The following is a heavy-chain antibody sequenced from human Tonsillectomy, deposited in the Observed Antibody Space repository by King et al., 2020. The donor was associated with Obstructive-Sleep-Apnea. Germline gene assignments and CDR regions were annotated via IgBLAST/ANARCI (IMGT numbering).Heavy chain of an antibody. V-gene: IGHV3-30*18. D-gene: IGHD6-13*01. Sequence: VQLVESGGGVVQPGRSLRLSCAASGFTFSSYGMPWVRPAPGQGLEWGAVISYYGSNKYYADPVKGRFNIYKDNSKNTLYLQMNSLRAEDTAVYYCAKDLAAAPFDYWGQGTLVTVSS. CDR2: ISYYGSNK. J-gene: IGHJ4*02. CDR1: GFTFSSYG. CDR3: AKDLAAAPFDY.